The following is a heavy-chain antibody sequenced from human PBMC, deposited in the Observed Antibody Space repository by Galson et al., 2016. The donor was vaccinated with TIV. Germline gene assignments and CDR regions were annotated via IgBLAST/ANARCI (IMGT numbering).Heavy chain of an antibody. Sequence: SVKVSCKASGYTFTGYIIHWVRQAPGQGLEWMGIINPSGGSTSYAQHFQGRVTMTRVTSTSTVYMALSSLRSEGTAVYYCARDGEVGSSDYDHCGQGTLVSVSS. J-gene: IGHJ4*02. V-gene: IGHV1-46*01. CDR1: GYTFTGYI. CDR3: ARDGEVGSSDYDH. CDR2: INPSGGST. D-gene: IGHD3-22*01.